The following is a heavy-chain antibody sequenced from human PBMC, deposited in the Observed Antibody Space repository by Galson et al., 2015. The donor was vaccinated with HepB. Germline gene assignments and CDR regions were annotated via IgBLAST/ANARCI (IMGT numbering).Heavy chain of an antibody. CDR1: GFTFSSYG. CDR3: AGGSRNYYLDF. V-gene: IGHV3-74*01. CDR2: IRIDGGTT. D-gene: IGHD1-14*01. Sequence: SLRLSCAASGFTFSSYGMHWVRQAPGKGLVWVAGIRIDGGTTNYADSVKGRFTISRDNAKNTVYLQMNSLRDEDTAVYYCAGGSRNYYLDFWGQGILVTVSS. J-gene: IGHJ4*02.